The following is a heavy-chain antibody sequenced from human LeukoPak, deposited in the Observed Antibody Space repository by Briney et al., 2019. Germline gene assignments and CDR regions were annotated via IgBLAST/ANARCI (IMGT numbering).Heavy chain of an antibody. D-gene: IGHD1-14*01. J-gene: IGHJ2*01. CDR2: INPKSGGT. Sequence: ASVKVSCKASGYTFTGYYIHWVRQAPGQGLEWMGWINPKSGGTNYAQSFQGRVTMTRDTSISTAYMELSRLRSDDTAVYYCARDASGWYFDLWGRGTLVTVSS. CDR3: ARDASGWYFDL. CDR1: GYTFTGYY. V-gene: IGHV1-2*02.